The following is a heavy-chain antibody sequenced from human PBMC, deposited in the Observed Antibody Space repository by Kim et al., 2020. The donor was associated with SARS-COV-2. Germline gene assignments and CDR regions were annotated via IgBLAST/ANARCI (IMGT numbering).Heavy chain of an antibody. CDR1: GGSISSSSYY. CDR2: IYYRGST. CDR3: ARAARVRYVDWL. Sequence: SETLSLTCTVSGGSISSSSYYWGWIRQPPGKGLEWIGSIYYRGSTYYNPSLKSRGTIAVDKSKNQFSLKLSSVTAAGTAVYYCARAARVRYVDWLWGQGT. J-gene: IGHJ6*01. V-gene: IGHV4-39*07. D-gene: IGHD3-9*01.